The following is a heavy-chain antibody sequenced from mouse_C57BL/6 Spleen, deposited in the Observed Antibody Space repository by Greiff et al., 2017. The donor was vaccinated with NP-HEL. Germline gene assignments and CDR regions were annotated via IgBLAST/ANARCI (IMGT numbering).Heavy chain of an antibody. D-gene: IGHD3-3*01. CDR3: AREGPWDY. CDR1: GFTFSSYA. Sequence: VKLVESGGGLVKPGGSLKLSCAASGFTFSSYAMSWVRQTPEKRLEWVATISDGGSYTYYPDNIKGRFTISRDNAKNNLYLQMSHLKSEDTAMYYCAREGPWDYWGQGTTLTVSS. J-gene: IGHJ2*01. V-gene: IGHV5-4*01. CDR2: ISDGGSYT.